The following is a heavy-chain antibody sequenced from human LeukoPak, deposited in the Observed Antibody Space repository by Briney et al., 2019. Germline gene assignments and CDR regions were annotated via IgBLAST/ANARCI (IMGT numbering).Heavy chain of an antibody. J-gene: IGHJ4*02. CDR1: GFTFSSYS. CDR3: ARDKYIAAASDRFDY. V-gene: IGHV3-21*01. Sequence: PGGSLRLSCAASGFTFSSYSMNWVRQAPGKGLEWVSSISSSSSYIYYADSVKGRFTISRDNAKNSLYLQMNSLRAEDTAVYYCARDKYIAAASDRFDYWGQGSLVTVSS. CDR2: ISSSSSYI. D-gene: IGHD6-13*01.